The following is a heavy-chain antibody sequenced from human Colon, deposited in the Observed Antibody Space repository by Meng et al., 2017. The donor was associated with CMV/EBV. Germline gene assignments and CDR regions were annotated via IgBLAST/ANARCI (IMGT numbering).Heavy chain of an antibody. CDR3: ASRVGVVGATHGAFDI. CDR2: IKQDGSEK. V-gene: IGHV3-7*01. CDR1: GFTFSSYW. Sequence: GGSLRLSCAASGFTFSSYWMSWVRQAPGKGLEWVANIKQDGSEKYYVDSVKGRFTISRDNAKNSLYLQMNSLRAEDTAVYYCASRVGVVGATHGAFDIWGPGTMVTVSS. J-gene: IGHJ3*02. D-gene: IGHD1-26*01.